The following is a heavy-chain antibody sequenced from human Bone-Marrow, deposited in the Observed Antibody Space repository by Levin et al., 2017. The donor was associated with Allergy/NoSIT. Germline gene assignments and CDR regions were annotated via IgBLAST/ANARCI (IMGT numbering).Heavy chain of an antibody. J-gene: IGHJ5*02. CDR1: GFTFGSYA. Sequence: GGSLRLSCAASGFTFGSYAMSWVRQAPGKGLEWVSAISGSGGSTYYADSVKGRFTISRDNSKNTLYLQMNSLRAEDTAVYYCAKLVPVALAAHRGWFGPWGQGTLVTVSA. CDR2: ISGSGGST. CDR3: AKLVPVALAAHRGWFGP. V-gene: IGHV3-23*01. D-gene: IGHD6-19*01.